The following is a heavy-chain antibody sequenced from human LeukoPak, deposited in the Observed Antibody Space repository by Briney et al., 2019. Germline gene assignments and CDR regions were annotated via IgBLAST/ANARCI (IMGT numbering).Heavy chain of an antibody. V-gene: IGHV3-30*04. CDR2: ISYDGSNK. CDR1: GFTFSSYA. Sequence: PGGSLRLSCAASGFTFSSYAMHWVRQAPGKGLEWVAVISYDGSNKYFADSVKGRFTISRDNSKNTLYLQMNSLRAEDTALYYCARADTADYWGQGTLVTVSS. J-gene: IGHJ4*02. CDR3: ARADTADY.